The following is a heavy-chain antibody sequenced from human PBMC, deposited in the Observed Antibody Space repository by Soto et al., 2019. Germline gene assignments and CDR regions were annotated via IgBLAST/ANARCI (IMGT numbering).Heavy chain of an antibody. Sequence: EVQLVESGGGLVRPGGSLRLSCAASGFTFSAYSMNWVRQAPEKGLEWVSSISSSGSTIYYADSVKGRFTISRDNAKNSLFPQMNIPGVDATAVYFFAGDRPSVRTGGSYHWGQGTLVTVSS. CDR1: GFTFSAYS. J-gene: IGHJ5*02. D-gene: IGHD7-27*01. CDR3: AGDRPSVRTGGSYH. V-gene: IGHV3-21*02. CDR2: ISSSGSTI.